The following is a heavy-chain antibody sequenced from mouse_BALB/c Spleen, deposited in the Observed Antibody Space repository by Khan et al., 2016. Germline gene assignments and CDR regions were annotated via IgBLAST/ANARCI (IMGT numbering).Heavy chain of an antibody. CDR3: ARRGPIYYYGSTCGY. CDR1: GFNIKDTF. D-gene: IGHD1-1*01. V-gene: IGHV14-3*02. CDR2: IDPANGNT. Sequence: VQLKQSGAELVKPGASVKLSCTASGFNIKDTFMHWVKQRPEQGLEWIGRIDPANGNTRYDPKFQGKATITADTSSNTAYLQLSSLTSEDTAVYYCARRGPIYYYGSTCGYWGQGTTLTVSS. J-gene: IGHJ2*01.